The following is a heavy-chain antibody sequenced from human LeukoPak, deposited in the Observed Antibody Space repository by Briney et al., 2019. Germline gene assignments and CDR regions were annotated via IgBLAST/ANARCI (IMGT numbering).Heavy chain of an antibody. D-gene: IGHD3-22*01. Sequence: ASVKVSCKASGYTFTSYGISWVRQAPGQGLEWMGWISGYSGNTNYAQKLQGRVTMTTDTSTTTAYMELRSLRSDDTAVYYCARCPASDYYDSSGYTYYFDYWGQGTLVSVSS. CDR2: ISGYSGNT. V-gene: IGHV1-18*01. J-gene: IGHJ4*02. CDR3: ARCPASDYYDSSGYTYYFDY. CDR1: GYTFTSYG.